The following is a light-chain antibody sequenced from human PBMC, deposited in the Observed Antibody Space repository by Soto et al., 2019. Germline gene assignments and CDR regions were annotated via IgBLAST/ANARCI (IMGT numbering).Light chain of an antibody. Sequence: EIVLTQSPATLSLSPGERATLSCRASQSVSSYLAWYQQKPGQAPRLLIYDASNRATGIPARFSCSGSGTDFTLTINSLEPEDFAVYYCQQRYNWPPATFGQGTRLEIK. J-gene: IGKJ5*01. CDR2: DAS. CDR1: QSVSSY. V-gene: IGKV3-11*01. CDR3: QQRYNWPPAT.